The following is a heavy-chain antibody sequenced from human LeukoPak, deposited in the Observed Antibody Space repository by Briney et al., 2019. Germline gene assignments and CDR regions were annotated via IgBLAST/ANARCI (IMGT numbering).Heavy chain of an antibody. J-gene: IGHJ4*02. D-gene: IGHD6-13*01. Sequence: GGSLRLSCAASGFTFSTHAMHWVRQAPGKGLEWVAVISSDGSNKFYPDSVKGRFTISRDNSKNTLDLQMNSLRGEDTAVYYCARDSRTAAGTFAYWGQGILVTVSS. CDR3: ARDSRTAAGTFAY. CDR1: GFTFSTHA. V-gene: IGHV3-30*04. CDR2: ISSDGSNK.